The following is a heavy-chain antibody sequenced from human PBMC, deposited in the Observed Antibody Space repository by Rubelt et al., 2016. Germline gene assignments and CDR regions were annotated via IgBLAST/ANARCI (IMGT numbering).Heavy chain of an antibody. Sequence: EVQLVESGGGLVQPGGSLRLSCAASGFTVSSNYLSWVRQAPGKGLEWVSIIYSIGSTYYADSVKGRFTISRDNSKKTLYLQMNSLRAEDTAAYYCARERFLGGRYLDLWGRGTLVTVSS. D-gene: IGHD3-3*01. V-gene: IGHV3-66*01. CDR2: IYSIGST. CDR1: GFTVSSNY. CDR3: ARERFLGGRYLDL. J-gene: IGHJ2*01.